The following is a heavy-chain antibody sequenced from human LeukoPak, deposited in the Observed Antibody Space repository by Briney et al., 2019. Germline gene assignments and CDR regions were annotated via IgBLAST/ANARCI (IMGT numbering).Heavy chain of an antibody. V-gene: IGHV4-61*02. J-gene: IGHJ6*03. D-gene: IGHD3-22*01. Sequence: PSQTLSLTCTVSGGSISSGSYYWSWIRQPAGKGLEWIGRIYTSGSTNYNPSLKSRVTISVDTSKNQFSLKLSSVTAADTAVYYCARDTYYYDSSGYRLYYYMDVWGKGTTVTVSS. CDR1: GGSISSGSYY. CDR2: IYTSGST. CDR3: ARDTYYYDSSGYRLYYYMDV.